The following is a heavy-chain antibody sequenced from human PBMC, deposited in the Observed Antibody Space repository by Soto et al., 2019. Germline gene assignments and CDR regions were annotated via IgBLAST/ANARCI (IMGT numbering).Heavy chain of an antibody. CDR1: GDSVSSNSSA. CDR3: ARDTHDHDSWSGPLSNWFEP. D-gene: IGHD3-3*01. V-gene: IGHV6-1*01. CDR2: TYYRSKWYN. Sequence: SQTLSLTCAISGDSVSSNSSAWNWIRHSPSRGLEWLGRTYYRSKWYNDYAVSVKSRITINPDTSKNQFSLQLNSVTPEDTAVYHCARDTHDHDSWSGPLSNWFEPWGQGTMVTVSS. J-gene: IGHJ5*02.